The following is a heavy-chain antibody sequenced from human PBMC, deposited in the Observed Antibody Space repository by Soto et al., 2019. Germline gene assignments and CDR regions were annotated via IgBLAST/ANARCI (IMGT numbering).Heavy chain of an antibody. V-gene: IGHV3-21*01. J-gene: IGHJ3*02. Sequence: EVQLVESGGGLVKPGGSLRLSCVASGFTLRSYSMNWVRQAPGKGLEWVSSISTSSTYIYYADSVKGRFTISRDNAKNSLYLQINSLRAEDTAVYYCARSGSGYNDAFDIWGQGTMVTVSS. CDR1: GFTLRSYS. CDR2: ISTSSTYI. CDR3: ARSGSGYNDAFDI. D-gene: IGHD3-9*01.